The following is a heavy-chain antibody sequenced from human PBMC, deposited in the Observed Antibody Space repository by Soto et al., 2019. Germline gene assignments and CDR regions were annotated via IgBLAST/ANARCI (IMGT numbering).Heavy chain of an antibody. V-gene: IGHV1-3*01. CDR2: INAGNGNT. J-gene: IGHJ4*02. D-gene: IGHD3-22*01. CDR3: ARSYYYDSSGYWGFLDY. Sequence: ASVKVSCKASGYTFTNYAMHWVRQAPGQRLEWMGWINAGNGNTKYSQKFQGRVTITRDTSASTAYMELSSLRSEDTTVYYCARSYYYDSSGYWGFLDYWGQGTLVTAPQ. CDR1: GYTFTNYA.